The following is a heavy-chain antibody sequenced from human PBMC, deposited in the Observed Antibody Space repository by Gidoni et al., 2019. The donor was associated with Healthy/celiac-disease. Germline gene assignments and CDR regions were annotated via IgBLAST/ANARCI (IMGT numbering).Heavy chain of an antibody. CDR2: ISYDVSNK. V-gene: IGHV3-30*18. CDR1: GFTFSRYG. D-gene: IGHD2-15*01. Sequence: QLQLMASGGAVVQPGRSLRHSCAASGFTFSRYGMHWVRQAPGKGLEWLAFISYDVSNKYYSDSVQGRFTISRENSKNTLYLLMNSLRAEDTAVYYCAKDLGAVVVVAATPYAFDIWGQGTMVTVSS. J-gene: IGHJ3*02. CDR3: AKDLGAVVVVAATPYAFDI.